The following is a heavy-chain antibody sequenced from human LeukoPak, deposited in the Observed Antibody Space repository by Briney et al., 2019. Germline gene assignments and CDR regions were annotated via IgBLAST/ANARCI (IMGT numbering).Heavy chain of an antibody. Sequence: SETLSLTCSVSGGSISNNNYYWAWIRQPPGKGLECIGSIYYSGSPYYNPSLKSRVTISVDTSKNQFSLRLSSVTAADTAVYYCATWRTAKTGFDYWGQGTLVTVSS. CDR1: GGSISNNNYY. CDR2: IYYSGSP. V-gene: IGHV4-39*01. D-gene: IGHD1-1*01. J-gene: IGHJ4*02. CDR3: ATWRTAKTGFDY.